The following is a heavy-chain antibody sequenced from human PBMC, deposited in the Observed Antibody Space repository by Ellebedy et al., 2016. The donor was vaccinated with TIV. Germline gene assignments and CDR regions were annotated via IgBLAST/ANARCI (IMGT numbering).Heavy chain of an antibody. Sequence: SVKVSXKASGGTFSSYAISWVRQAPGQGLEWMGGIIPIFGTANYAQKFQGRVTITADESTSTAYMELSSLRSEDTAVYYCANTRGDAMTPDYWGQGTLVTVSS. CDR3: ANTRGDAMTPDY. J-gene: IGHJ4*02. CDR1: GGTFSSYA. D-gene: IGHD2-2*01. CDR2: IIPIFGTA. V-gene: IGHV1-69*13.